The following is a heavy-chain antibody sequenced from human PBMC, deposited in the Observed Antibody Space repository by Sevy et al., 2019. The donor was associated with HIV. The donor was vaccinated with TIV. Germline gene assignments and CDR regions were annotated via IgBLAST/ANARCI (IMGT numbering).Heavy chain of an antibody. J-gene: IGHJ6*02. V-gene: IGHV3-49*03. D-gene: IGHD1-1*01. CDR3: NREVTTGTKGAGYNFYGMDV. CDR1: GFSFGDYA. Sequence: GGSLRLSCTGSGFSFGDYAISWFRQAPGKGLEWVGFIRSEVYGGTSEFAASVKGRFTISREDSKSLAYLQMNSLKPDDTAIYYCNREVTTGTKGAGYNFYGMDVWGQGTKVTVS. CDR2: IRSEVYGGTS.